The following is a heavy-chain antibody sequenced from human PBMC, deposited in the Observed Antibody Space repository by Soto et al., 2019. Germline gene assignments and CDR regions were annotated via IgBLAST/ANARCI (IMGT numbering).Heavy chain of an antibody. CDR2: IDPIDSYT. CDR1: GYSFTSYW. Sequence: EVQLVQSGAEVKKPGESLRISCKGSGYSFTSYWISWVRQMPGKGLERMGRIDPIDSYTNYSPSFQGHVTISADKSISTAYLQWSSLKASDTAMYYCARRAHMSRRGETFSYYYYGMDVWGQGTTVTVSS. D-gene: IGHD3-16*01. CDR3: ARRAHMSRRGETFSYYYYGMDV. V-gene: IGHV5-10-1*01. J-gene: IGHJ6*02.